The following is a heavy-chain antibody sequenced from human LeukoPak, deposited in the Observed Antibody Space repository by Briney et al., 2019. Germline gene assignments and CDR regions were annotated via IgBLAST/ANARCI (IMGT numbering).Heavy chain of an antibody. CDR1: GYTFTSYD. CDR3: ARLDGRLLWFGELLSHYYFDY. D-gene: IGHD3-10*01. V-gene: IGHV1-8*01. J-gene: IGHJ4*02. CDR2: MNPNSGNT. Sequence: ASVKVSCRASGYTFTSYDINWVRQATGQGLEWMGWMNPNSGNTGYAQKFQGRVTMTRNTSISTAYMELSSLRSEDTAVYYCARLDGRLLWFGELLSHYYFDYWGQGTLVTVSS.